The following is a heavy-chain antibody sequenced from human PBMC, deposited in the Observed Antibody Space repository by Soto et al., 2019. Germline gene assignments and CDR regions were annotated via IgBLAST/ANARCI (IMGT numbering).Heavy chain of an antibody. J-gene: IGHJ6*02. CDR2: IWHDGNNK. CDR3: ASDLVGASDSYGLDV. CDR1: GFTFSNYG. V-gene: IGHV3-33*01. D-gene: IGHD1-26*01. Sequence: GGSLRLSCAASGFTFSNYGMHWVRQAPGKGLEWVAIIWHDGNNKYYADSVRGRFIISRDNSKNRLYLQMNSLRAEDTAVYYCASDLVGASDSYGLDVWGQGTPVTVS.